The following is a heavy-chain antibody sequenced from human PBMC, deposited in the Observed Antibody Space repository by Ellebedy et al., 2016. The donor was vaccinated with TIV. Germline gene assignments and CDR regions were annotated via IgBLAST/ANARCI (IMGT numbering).Heavy chain of an antibody. CDR3: ARDHPLGIENFDY. J-gene: IGHJ4*02. D-gene: IGHD7-27*01. CDR2: INSDGSST. CDR1: GFTFSSYW. Sequence: GESLKISCAASGFTFSSYWMHWVRQAPGKGLLWVSRINSDGSSTSYADSVKGRFTISRDNAKNTLYLQMNSLRAEDTAVYYCARDHPLGIENFDYWGQGTLVTVSS. V-gene: IGHV3-74*01.